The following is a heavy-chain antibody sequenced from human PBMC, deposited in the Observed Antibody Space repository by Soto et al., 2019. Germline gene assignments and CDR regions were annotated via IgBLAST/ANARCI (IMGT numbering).Heavy chain of an antibody. CDR1: GGSLSGGSYD. CDR2: IYDSGAT. D-gene: IGHD3-16*01. CDR3: ARDWGPYWFEP. V-gene: IGHV4-61*01. Sequence: PSDTLSLTCTVSGGSLSGGSYDWNWIRQPPGKQMEWIGYIYDSGATKYNPSLKPRVTISQDTSKNQFSLTMNSVTPSDTAVYYCARDWGPYWFEPCCPG. J-gene: IGHJ5*02.